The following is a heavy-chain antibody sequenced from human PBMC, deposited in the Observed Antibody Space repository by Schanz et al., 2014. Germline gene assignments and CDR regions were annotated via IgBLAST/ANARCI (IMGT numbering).Heavy chain of an antibody. J-gene: IGHJ4*02. V-gene: IGHV4-4*02. CDR1: GGSISSSNW. Sequence: QVQLQESGPGLVKPSGTLSLTCAVSGGSISSSNWWTWVRQPPGKGLEWIGEIHHRGITNYNPSLEGRVTISVYKSQNQFSLKLTSLTAADTAVYYCARGERSGFGELLDFWGQGTLVTVSS. CDR3: ARGERSGFGELLDF. CDR2: IHHRGIT. D-gene: IGHD3-10*01.